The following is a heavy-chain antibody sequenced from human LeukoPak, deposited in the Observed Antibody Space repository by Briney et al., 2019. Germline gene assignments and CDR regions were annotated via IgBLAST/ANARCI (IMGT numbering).Heavy chain of an antibody. V-gene: IGHV3-48*03. D-gene: IGHD3-22*01. Sequence: PGGSLRLSCAASGFTFSSYEMNWVRQAPGKGLEWVSYISSSGSTIYYADPVKGRFTISRDNAKNSLYLQMNSLRAEDTAVYYCARKYYYDSSGYDYWGQGTLVTVSS. CDR3: ARKYYYDSSGYDY. J-gene: IGHJ4*02. CDR2: ISSSGSTI. CDR1: GFTFSSYE.